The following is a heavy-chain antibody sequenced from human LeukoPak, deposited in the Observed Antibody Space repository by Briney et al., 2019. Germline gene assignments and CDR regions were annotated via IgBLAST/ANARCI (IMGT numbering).Heavy chain of an antibody. Sequence: GGSPRLSCAASGFTFSSYAMHWVRQAPGKGLEWVAVISYDGSNKYYADSVKGRFTISRDNSKNTLYLQMNSLRAEDTAVYYCARSRGPYYYYYGMDVWGQGTTVTVSS. CDR3: ARSRGPYYYYYGMDV. V-gene: IGHV3-30-3*01. D-gene: IGHD2-15*01. J-gene: IGHJ6*02. CDR2: ISYDGSNK. CDR1: GFTFSSYA.